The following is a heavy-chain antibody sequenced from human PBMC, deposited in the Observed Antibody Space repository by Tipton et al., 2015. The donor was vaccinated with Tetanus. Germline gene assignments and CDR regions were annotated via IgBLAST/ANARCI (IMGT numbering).Heavy chain of an antibody. J-gene: IGHJ4*02. CDR2: ISPSGGST. V-gene: IGHV1-46*01. D-gene: IGHD3-9*01. CDR1: GYTFSNYY. CDR3: ARCADILDRYFDH. Sequence: VQLVQSGAEVRKPGASVTISCTASGYTFSNYYLHWVRQAPGQGLEWMGMISPSGGSTTYAQKVQGRVTMSRDTSTSTVYLEVSDLRSEDTAVYFCARCADILDRYFDHWGQGTLVTVSS.